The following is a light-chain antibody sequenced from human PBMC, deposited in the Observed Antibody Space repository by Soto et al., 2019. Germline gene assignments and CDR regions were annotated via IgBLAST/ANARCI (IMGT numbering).Light chain of an antibody. CDR1: QSVSGF. CDR3: QQRGSWPLT. CDR2: DVF. Sequence: IVLTQSPDTLSLSPGERATLSCRASQSVSGFLAWYQHKPGQAPRLLIYDVFNRATGIPARFSGSGSGTDFSLTIDSLEPEDFAVYYCQQRGSWPLTFGGGPKVEIK. V-gene: IGKV3-11*01. J-gene: IGKJ4*01.